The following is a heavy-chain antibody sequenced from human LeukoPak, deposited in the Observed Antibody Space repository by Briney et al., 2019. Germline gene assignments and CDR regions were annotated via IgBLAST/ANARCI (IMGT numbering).Heavy chain of an antibody. D-gene: IGHD3-3*01. Sequence: SETLSLTCAVSGYSISSGYYWGWIRQPPGKGMEWTGSIYHSGSTYYKPSLRSRVTISVDTSKNQFSLTLSSVTAADTAVYYCAGHYDFWSGPFWFDPWGQGTLVTVSS. CDR1: GYSISSGYY. CDR2: IYHSGST. V-gene: IGHV4-38-2*01. J-gene: IGHJ5*02. CDR3: AGHYDFWSGPFWFDP.